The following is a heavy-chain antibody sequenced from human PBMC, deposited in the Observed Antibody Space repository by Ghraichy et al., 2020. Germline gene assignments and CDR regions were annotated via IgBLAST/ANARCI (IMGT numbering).Heavy chain of an antibody. CDR1: GFTFSSYW. CDR3: VRSRGYSYGWPPMDV. D-gene: IGHD5-18*01. CDR2: IKQDGSEK. Sequence: GGSLRLSCAASGFTFSSYWMSWVHQAPGKGLEWVANIKQDGSEKYYVDSVKGRFTISRDNAKNSLYLQMNSLRAEDTAVYYCVRSRGYSYGWPPMDVWGQGTTVTVSS. J-gene: IGHJ6*02. V-gene: IGHV3-7*01.